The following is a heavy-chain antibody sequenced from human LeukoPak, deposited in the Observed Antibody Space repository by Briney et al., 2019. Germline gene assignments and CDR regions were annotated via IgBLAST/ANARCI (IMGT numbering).Heavy chain of an antibody. Sequence: PSETLSLTCTVSGGSISSGDYYWSWIRQPPGKGLEWIGYIYYSGSTYYNPSLKSRVTISADTSKNQFSLKLTSVTAADTAVYYCARAFAGTRFVVVTAAHYFDYWGQGTLVTVSS. V-gene: IGHV4-30-4*01. CDR3: ARAFAGTRFVVVTAAHYFDY. CDR2: IYYSGST. D-gene: IGHD2-21*02. CDR1: GGSISSGDYY. J-gene: IGHJ4*02.